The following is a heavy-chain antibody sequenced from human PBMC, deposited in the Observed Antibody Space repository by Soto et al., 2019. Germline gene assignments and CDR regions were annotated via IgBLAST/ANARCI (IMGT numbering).Heavy chain of an antibody. D-gene: IGHD1-1*01. Sequence: SGPTLVNPTQTLTLTCTFSGFSLSTSGVGVGWIRQPPGKALEWLALIYWDDDKRYSPSLRSRLTITKDTSKNQVVLTMTNMDLVDKGTFFCAQRGGGSNWNGGYFDYWGQGALVTVSS. CDR1: GFSLSTSGVG. J-gene: IGHJ4*02. CDR2: IYWDDDK. V-gene: IGHV2-5*02. CDR3: AQRGGGSNWNGGYFDY.